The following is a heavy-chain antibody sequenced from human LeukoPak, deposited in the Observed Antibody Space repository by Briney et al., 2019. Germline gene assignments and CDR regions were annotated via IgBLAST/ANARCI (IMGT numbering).Heavy chain of an antibody. Sequence: PGGSLRLSCAASGFTFDDYAMHWVRQAPGKALEWVSGISWNSGSIDYADSVKGRFTISRDNAKNSLYLQMNSLRAEDTALYYCAKDRIAGLGYFDYWGQGTLVTVSS. D-gene: IGHD2-21*01. V-gene: IGHV3-9*01. CDR3: AKDRIAGLGYFDY. J-gene: IGHJ4*02. CDR2: ISWNSGSI. CDR1: GFTFDDYA.